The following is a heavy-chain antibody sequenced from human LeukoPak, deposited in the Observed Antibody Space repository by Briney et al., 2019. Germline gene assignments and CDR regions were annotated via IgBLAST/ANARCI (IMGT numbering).Heavy chain of an antibody. J-gene: IGHJ3*02. CDR1: GFIFSSYA. Sequence: GGTLRLSCAASGFIFSSYAMNWVRQAPGKGLEWVSTISGSGGSTYYADSVKGRFTISRDNAKNSLYLQMNSLRAEDTAVYYCARAKRNAFDIWGQGTMVTVSS. V-gene: IGHV3-23*01. CDR3: ARAKRNAFDI. CDR2: ISGSGGST.